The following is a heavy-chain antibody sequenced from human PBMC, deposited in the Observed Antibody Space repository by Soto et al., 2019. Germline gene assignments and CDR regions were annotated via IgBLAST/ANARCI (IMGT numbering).Heavy chain of an antibody. V-gene: IGHV3-15*01. CDR2: IKSKTDGGTT. D-gene: IGHD3-9*01. J-gene: IGHJ3*02. Sequence: GGSLRLSCAASGFTFSNAWMSWVRQAPGKGLEWVGRIKSKTDGGTTDYAAPVKGRFTISRDDSKNTLYLQMNSLKTEDTAVYYCTTGPRLRYFDWLLTDAFDIWGQGTMVTVSS. CDR3: TTGPRLRYFDWLLTDAFDI. CDR1: GFTFSNAW.